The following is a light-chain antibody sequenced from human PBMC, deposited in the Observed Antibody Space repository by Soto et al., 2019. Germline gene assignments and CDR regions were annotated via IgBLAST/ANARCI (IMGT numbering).Light chain of an antibody. J-gene: IGLJ2*01. Sequence: QSVLTQSPSASASLGASVKLTCTLSSGHSSYAIAWHQQQPEKGPRYLMKLNSDGSHSKGDGIPDRFSGSSSGAERYLTFSSLQSEDEADYYCQTWGTGSVVFGGGTKVTVL. CDR3: QTWGTGSVV. V-gene: IGLV4-69*01. CDR2: LNSDGSH. CDR1: SGHSSYA.